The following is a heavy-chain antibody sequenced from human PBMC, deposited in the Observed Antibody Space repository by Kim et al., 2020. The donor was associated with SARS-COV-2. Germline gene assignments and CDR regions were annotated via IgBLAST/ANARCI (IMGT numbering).Heavy chain of an antibody. CDR1: GGSISSYY. D-gene: IGHD6-25*01. CDR3: ARIKDGYSSGPDWFDT. CDR2: IYYSGST. Sequence: SETLSLTCTVSGGSISSYYWSWIRQPPGKGLEWIGYIYYSGSTNYNPSLKSRVTISVDTSKNQFSLKLSSVTAADTAVYYCARIKDGYSSGPDWFDTWG. J-gene: IGHJ5*01. V-gene: IGHV4-59*01.